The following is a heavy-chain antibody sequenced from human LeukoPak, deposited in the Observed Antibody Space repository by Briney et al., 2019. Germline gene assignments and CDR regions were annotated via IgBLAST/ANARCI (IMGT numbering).Heavy chain of an antibody. J-gene: IGHJ4*02. Sequence: PGGSLRLSCAASGFTFSSYGIHWVRQAPGKGLEWVAFIRYDGSNKYYADSVKGRFTISRDNSKNTLNLQMNSLRAEDTAVYYCAKDPTHYRVWDYYETIGLSYWGQGTLVTVSS. D-gene: IGHD3-22*01. CDR2: IRYDGSNK. CDR3: AKDPTHYRVWDYYETIGLSY. V-gene: IGHV3-30*02. CDR1: GFTFSSYG.